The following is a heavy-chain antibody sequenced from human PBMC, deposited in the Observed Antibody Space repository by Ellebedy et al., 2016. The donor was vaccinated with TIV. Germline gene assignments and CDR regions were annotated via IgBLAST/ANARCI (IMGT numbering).Heavy chain of an antibody. D-gene: IGHD3-10*01. Sequence: GESLKISCAASGFTVSSNSMNWVRQAPGKGLERVSVIYSGGGTSYADAVKGRFTIFRDTSKNTLFLQMNSLRAEDTAVYYCARKHLYGLDWGQGTLVTVSS. CDR3: ARKHLYGLD. CDR2: IYSGGGT. CDR1: GFTVSSNS. J-gene: IGHJ4*02. V-gene: IGHV3-66*01.